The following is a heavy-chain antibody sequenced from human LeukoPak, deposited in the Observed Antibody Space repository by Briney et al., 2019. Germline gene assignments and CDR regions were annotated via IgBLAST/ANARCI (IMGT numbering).Heavy chain of an antibody. J-gene: IGHJ4*02. CDR2: INPNSGGT. CDR3: ARERNYYDSSGYYL. Sequence: ASVKVSYKASGYTFTGYYMHWVRQAPGQGLEWMGWINPNSGGTNYAQKFQGRVTMTRDTSISTAYMELSRLKSDDTAVYYCARERNYYDSSGYYLWGQGTLVTVSS. CDR1: GYTFTGYY. V-gene: IGHV1-2*02. D-gene: IGHD3-22*01.